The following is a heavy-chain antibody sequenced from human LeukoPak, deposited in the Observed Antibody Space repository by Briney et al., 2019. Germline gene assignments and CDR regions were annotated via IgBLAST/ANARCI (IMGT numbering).Heavy chain of an antibody. D-gene: IGHD6-13*01. CDR2: ISSSGSTM. V-gene: IGHV3-48*03. J-gene: IGHJ6*02. CDR3: ARGSSSHYYYGMDV. CDR1: GFTFSGYE. Sequence: PGGSLRLSCAASGFTFSGYEMNWVRQAPGKGLEWVSYISSSGSTMYYADSVKGRFTISRDNAKISLYLQMNSLRAEDTAVYYCARGSSSHYYYGMDVWGQGATVTVSS.